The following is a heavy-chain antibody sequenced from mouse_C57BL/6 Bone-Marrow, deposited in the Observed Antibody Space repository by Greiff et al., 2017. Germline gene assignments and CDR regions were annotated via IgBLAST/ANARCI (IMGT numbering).Heavy chain of an antibody. D-gene: IGHD2-5*01. CDR1: GYTFTSYW. Sequence: QVQLQQPGAELVKPGASVKMSCKASGYTFTSYWITWVKQRPGQGLEWIGDIYPGSGSTNYNEKFKSKATLTVGTSSSTAYMQLSSLTSEYSAVYYCARPYYSNYWYFDVWGTGTTVTVSS. V-gene: IGHV1-55*01. J-gene: IGHJ1*03. CDR3: ARPYYSNYWYFDV. CDR2: IYPGSGST.